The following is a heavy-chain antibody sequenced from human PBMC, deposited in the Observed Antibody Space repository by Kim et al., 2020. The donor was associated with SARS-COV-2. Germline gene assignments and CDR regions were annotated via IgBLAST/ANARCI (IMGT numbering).Heavy chain of an antibody. J-gene: IGHJ6*02. Sequence: YSPSFEGQVTISADESSSTAYLQWSSLKASDTAMYYCARGEASILYFGMDVWGQGTTVIVSS. V-gene: IGHV5-51*01. CDR3: ARGEASILYFGMDV.